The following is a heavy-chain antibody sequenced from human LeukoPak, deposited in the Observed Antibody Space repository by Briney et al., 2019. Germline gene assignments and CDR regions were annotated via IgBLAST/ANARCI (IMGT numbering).Heavy chain of an antibody. CDR3: ASESGSYNDAFDI. Sequence: SVKLSCTASGGTFSIYTISWVRQAPGQGLELMGRIIPILGIANYAQKFQGRVTITADKSTSTAYMELSSLRSEDTAVYYCASESGSYNDAFDIWGQGTMVTVSS. V-gene: IGHV1-69*02. D-gene: IGHD1-26*01. CDR2: IIPILGIA. CDR1: GGTFSIYT. J-gene: IGHJ3*02.